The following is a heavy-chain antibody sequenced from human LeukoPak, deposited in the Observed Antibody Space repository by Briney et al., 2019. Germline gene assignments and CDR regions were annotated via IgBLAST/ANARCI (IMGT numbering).Heavy chain of an antibody. CDR1: GFTFSTYG. V-gene: IGHV3-33*01. D-gene: IGHD3-9*01. J-gene: IGHJ6*02. CDR2: IWYDGSNK. CDR3: GRDSRGDILTGYYGMAV. Sequence: GGSLRLSCAASGFTFSTYGMHWVRQAPGKGLEWVAVIWYDGSNKYYADSVKGRFTISRDNSKSTLYLQMNSLRAEDTAVYSCGRDSRGDILTGYYGMAVWGQGTTVTVFS.